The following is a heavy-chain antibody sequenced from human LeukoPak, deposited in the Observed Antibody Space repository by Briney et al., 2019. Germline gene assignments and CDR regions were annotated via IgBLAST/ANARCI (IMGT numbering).Heavy chain of an antibody. CDR3: ARFGEYYYDSSGYYGGGFDY. Sequence: GGSLRLSCAASGFTFSSYSMNWVRQAPGKGLEWVSSISSSSYIYYADSVKGRFTISRDNAKNSLYLQMNSLRAEDTAVYYCARFGEYYYDSSGYYGGGFDYWGQGTLVTVSS. CDR1: GFTFSSYS. D-gene: IGHD3-22*01. J-gene: IGHJ4*02. V-gene: IGHV3-21*01. CDR2: ISSSSYI.